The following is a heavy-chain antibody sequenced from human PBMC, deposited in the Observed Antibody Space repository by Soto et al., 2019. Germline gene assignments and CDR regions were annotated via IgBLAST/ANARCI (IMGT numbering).Heavy chain of an antibody. J-gene: IGHJ4*02. Sequence: TLSLTCTVSGVSISSYYWSWIRQHPGKALEWLALIYWDDDKRYSPSLKSRLTITKDTSKNQVVLTMTNMDPVDTATYYCAHSGRFGESPQGFDYWGQGTLVTVSS. CDR2: IYWDDDK. CDR3: AHSGRFGESPQGFDY. CDR1: GVSISSYYW. V-gene: IGHV2-5*08. D-gene: IGHD3-10*01.